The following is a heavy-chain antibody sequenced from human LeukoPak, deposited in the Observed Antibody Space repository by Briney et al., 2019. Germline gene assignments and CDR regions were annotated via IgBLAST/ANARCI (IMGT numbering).Heavy chain of an antibody. CDR1: GFTFSSYP. Sequence: GRSLRLSCAASGFTFSSYPLHWVRQAPGKGLEWVTLISYGGSKIYYADSVKGRFTISRDNSKNTLYLQMNSLRAEDTAVYYCARESGWGLPHAFDFWGQGTMVTVSS. J-gene: IGHJ3*01. V-gene: IGHV3-30-3*01. CDR2: ISYGGSKI. D-gene: IGHD3-3*01. CDR3: ARESGWGLPHAFDF.